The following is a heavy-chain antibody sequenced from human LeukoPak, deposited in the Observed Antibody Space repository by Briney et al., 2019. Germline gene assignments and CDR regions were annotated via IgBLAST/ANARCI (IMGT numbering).Heavy chain of an antibody. V-gene: IGHV3-21*01. Sequence: GGSLRLSCAASGFTFSSYSMNWVRQAPGKGLEWLSSITSSSNYIYYADSVKGRFTISRDNVQNSLYLQMNSLRAEDTAMYYCARDRGYFDNWGQGTLVTVSS. J-gene: IGHJ4*02. CDR1: GFTFSSYS. CDR3: ARDRGYFDN. CDR2: ITSSSNYI.